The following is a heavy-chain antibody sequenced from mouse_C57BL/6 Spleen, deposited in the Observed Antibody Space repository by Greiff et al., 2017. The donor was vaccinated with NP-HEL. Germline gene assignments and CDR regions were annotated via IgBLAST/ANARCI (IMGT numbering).Heavy chain of an antibody. CDR2: IDPEDGDT. Sequence: VQLQQSGAELVRPGASVKLSCTASGFNIKDYYMHWVKQRPEQGLEWIGRIDPEDGDTEYAPKFQGKATMTAGTSSNTAYLQLSSLTSEDTAVYYCTTTYYSNYDYAMDYWGQGTSVTVSS. CDR3: TTTYYSNYDYAMDY. J-gene: IGHJ4*01. V-gene: IGHV14-1*01. CDR1: GFNIKDYY. D-gene: IGHD2-5*01.